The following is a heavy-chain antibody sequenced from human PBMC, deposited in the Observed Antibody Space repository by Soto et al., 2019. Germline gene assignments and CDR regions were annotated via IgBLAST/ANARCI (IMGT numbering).Heavy chain of an antibody. CDR2: INSYGSST. Sequence: GGSLRLSCAASGFSFSGYWMHWVRQGPGKGPVWVSRINSYGSSTDYVDSVKGRFTISRDNAENTLHLQMNSLRVEDTAVYYCARGWIGDLNDAFDIWGQGTMVTV. V-gene: IGHV3-74*01. D-gene: IGHD2-2*03. J-gene: IGHJ3*02. CDR1: GFSFSGYW. CDR3: ARGWIGDLNDAFDI.